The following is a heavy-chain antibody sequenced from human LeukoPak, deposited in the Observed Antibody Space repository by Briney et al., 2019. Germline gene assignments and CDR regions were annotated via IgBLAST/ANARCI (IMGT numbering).Heavy chain of an antibody. J-gene: IGHJ6*02. CDR3: ARDQWAHATAAGSYYYYYYGMDV. D-gene: IGHD6-13*01. CDR2: FDPEDGET. V-gene: IGHV1-24*01. CDR1: GYTLTELS. Sequence: ASAKVSCKVSGYTLTELSMHWVRQAPGKGLEWMGGFDPEDGETIYAQKFQGRVTMTEDTSTDTAYMELRSLRSDDTAVYYCARDQWAHATAAGSYYYYYYGMDVWGQGTTVTVSS.